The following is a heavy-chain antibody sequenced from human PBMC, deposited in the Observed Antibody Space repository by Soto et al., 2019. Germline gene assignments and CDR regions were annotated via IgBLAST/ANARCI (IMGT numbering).Heavy chain of an antibody. CDR1: GFTFSGYA. Sequence: HLLESGGGLVQPGGSLRLSCAASGFTFSGYAVTWVRQAPGKGLEWVSVISGSGDITYYADSVKGRFPISRDKSKNTLYLQMNTLRAEDTAVYYCAQDRDSGTYPLGFLDLWGCGTLITVSS. J-gene: IGHJ2*01. CDR2: ISGSGDIT. CDR3: AQDRDSGTYPLGFLDL. V-gene: IGHV3-23*01. D-gene: IGHD1-26*01.